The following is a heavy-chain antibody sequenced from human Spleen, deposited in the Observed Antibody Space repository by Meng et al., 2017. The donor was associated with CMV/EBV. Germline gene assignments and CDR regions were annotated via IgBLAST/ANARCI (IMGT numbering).Heavy chain of an antibody. Sequence: GESLKIACAASGFTFSNAWMSWVRQAPGKGLEWVGRIKSKTDGRTTDYAAPVKGRFTISRDDSKNTLYLQMNSLKTEDTAVYYCTTDVGYWGQGTLVTVSS. CDR1: GFTFSNAW. CDR2: IKSKTDGRTT. CDR3: TTDVGY. J-gene: IGHJ4*02. V-gene: IGHV3-15*01. D-gene: IGHD2-15*01.